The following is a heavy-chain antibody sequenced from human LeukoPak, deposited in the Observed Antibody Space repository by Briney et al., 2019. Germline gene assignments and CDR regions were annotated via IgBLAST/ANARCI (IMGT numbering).Heavy chain of an antibody. CDR1: GGSISSGDYY. CDR2: IYYSGST. D-gene: IGHD3-22*01. CDR3: ARASFDSSGYYQNFDY. V-gene: IGHV4-30-4*01. J-gene: IGHJ4*02. Sequence: PSETLSLTCTVSGGSISSGDYYWSWIRQPPGKGLEWIGYIYYSGSTYYNPSLKSRVTISVDTSKNQFSLKLSSVTAADTAVYYCARASFDSSGYYQNFDYWGQGTLVTVPS.